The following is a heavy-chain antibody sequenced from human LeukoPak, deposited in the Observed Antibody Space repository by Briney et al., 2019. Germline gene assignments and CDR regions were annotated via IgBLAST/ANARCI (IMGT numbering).Heavy chain of an antibody. CDR3: ASPSSHQKPTDY. CDR1: GFTFSSYA. V-gene: IGHV3-23*01. CDR2: ISGSGGST. J-gene: IGHJ4*02. Sequence: GGSLRLSCAASGFTFSSYAMSWVRQAPGKGLEWVSAISGSGGSTYYADSVKGRFTISRDNSKNTLYLQMNNLRAEDTAVYYCASPSSHQKPTDYWGQGTLVTVSS. D-gene: IGHD1-14*01.